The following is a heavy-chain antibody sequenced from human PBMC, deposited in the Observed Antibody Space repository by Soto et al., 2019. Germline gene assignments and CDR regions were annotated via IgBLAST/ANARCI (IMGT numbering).Heavy chain of an antibody. CDR3: ARAQLVGYYFDS. V-gene: IGHV4-30-4*08. CDR1: VGSITSDNYS. CDR2: IYYSGST. J-gene: IGHJ4*02. D-gene: IGHD2-2*01. Sequence: SETLSLTCTVSVGSITSDNYSWTWIRQPPGKGLEWIGYIYYSGSTYYNPSLKSRVTISVDKAKNQLSLRLSSVTAADTAVYYCARAQLVGYYFDSWGQGTLVTVS.